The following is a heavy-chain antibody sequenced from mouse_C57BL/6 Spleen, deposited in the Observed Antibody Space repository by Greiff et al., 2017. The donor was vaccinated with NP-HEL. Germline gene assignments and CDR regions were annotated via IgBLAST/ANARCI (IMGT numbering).Heavy chain of an antibody. J-gene: IGHJ4*01. V-gene: IGHV3-6*01. CDR2: ISYDGSN. Sequence: DVKLQESGPGLVKPSQSLSLTCSVTGYSITSGYYWNWIRQFPGNKLEWMGYISYDGSNNYNPSLKNRISITRDTSKNQFFLKLNSVTTEDTATYYCARGSSYDAMDYWGQGTSVTVSS. CDR1: GYSITSGYY. CDR3: ARGSSYDAMDY. D-gene: IGHD1-1*01.